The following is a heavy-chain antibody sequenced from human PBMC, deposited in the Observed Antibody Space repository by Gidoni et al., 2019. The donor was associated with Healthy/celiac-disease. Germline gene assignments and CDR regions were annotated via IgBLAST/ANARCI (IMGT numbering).Heavy chain of an antibody. CDR1: GYTFTSYW. CDR3: AGKEWEPQDDAFDI. D-gene: IGHD1-26*01. V-gene: IGHV5-51*01. Sequence: EVQLVQSGAEVQKPGESLKISRKVSGYTFTSYWIGWVRQMPGKGLDWMGIIYPGDSDTRYSPSFQGQVTISADKSISTAYLQWSSLKASDTAMYYCAGKEWEPQDDAFDIWGQGTMVTVSS. J-gene: IGHJ3*02. CDR2: IYPGDSDT.